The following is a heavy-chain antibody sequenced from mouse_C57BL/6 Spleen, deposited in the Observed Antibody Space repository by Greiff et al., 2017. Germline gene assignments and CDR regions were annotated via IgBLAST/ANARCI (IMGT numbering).Heavy chain of an antibody. Sequence: EVQRVESGGDLVKPGGSLKLSCAASGFTFSSYGMSWVSQTPDKRLEWVATFRSGGRYTYYPGSVEGRFTNSRDNAKNTLYLQMSSLKSEDTAMYYCARHGGLRGGNSFDYWGQGTTLTVSS. J-gene: IGHJ2*01. CDR1: GFTFSSYG. CDR3: ARHGGLRGGNSFDY. V-gene: IGHV5-6*01. CDR2: FRSGGRYT. D-gene: IGHD2-4*01.